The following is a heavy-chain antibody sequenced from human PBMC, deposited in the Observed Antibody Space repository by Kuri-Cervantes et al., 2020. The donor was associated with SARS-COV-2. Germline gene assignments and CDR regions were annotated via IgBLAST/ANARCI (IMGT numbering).Heavy chain of an antibody. CDR2: FDPEDGET. V-gene: IGHV1-24*01. CDR3: ATGPPYYDPSNWFDS. D-gene: IGHD3-3*01. J-gene: IGHJ5*01. Sequence: ASVKVSCKVTGYTLTELSMHWVRRAPGKGLEWMGGFDPEDGETIYAQKFQGRVTMTEDTSTDTAYMELSSLRSEDTAVYYCATGPPYYDPSNWFDSWGQGTLVTVSS. CDR1: GYTLTELS.